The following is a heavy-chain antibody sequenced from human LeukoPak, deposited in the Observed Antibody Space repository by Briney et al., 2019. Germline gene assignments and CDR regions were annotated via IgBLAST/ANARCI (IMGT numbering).Heavy chain of an antibody. D-gene: IGHD3-10*01. CDR2: ISSSGSTI. V-gene: IGHV3-48*03. J-gene: IGHJ6*04. Sequence: PGGSLRLSCAASGFTFSSYEMNWVRQAPGKGLEWVSYISSSGSTIYYADSVKGRFTISRDYAKNSLYLQMNSLRAEDTAVYYCASYPIGGSGSYYYYYYGMDVWGKGTTVTVSS. CDR1: GFTFSSYE. CDR3: ASYPIGGSGSYYYYYYGMDV.